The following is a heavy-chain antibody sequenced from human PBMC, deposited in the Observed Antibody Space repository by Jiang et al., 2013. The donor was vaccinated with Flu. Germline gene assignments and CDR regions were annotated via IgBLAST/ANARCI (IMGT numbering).Heavy chain of an antibody. V-gene: IGHV4-39*07. D-gene: IGHD3-16*01. J-gene: IGHJ6*03. CDR2: IYYSGST. CDR3: ARHRGGGYYYYYMDV. Sequence: GPGLVKPSETLSLTCTVSGGSISSSSYYWGWIRQPPGKGLEWIGSIYYSGSTSYNPSLKSRVTISVDTSKNQFSLKLSSVTAADTAVYYCARHRGGGYYYYYMDVWGKGTTVTVSS. CDR1: GGSISSSSYY.